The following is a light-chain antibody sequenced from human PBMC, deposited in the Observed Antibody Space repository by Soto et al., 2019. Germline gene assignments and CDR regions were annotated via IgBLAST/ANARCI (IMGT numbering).Light chain of an antibody. Sequence: EMVMTQSPATLSVSPGERVTLSCRASKSISNNLAWYQQKPGQAPRLLIYGVSTRATGFPARFSGSGSGTEFTLTISSLQSEDFAVYYCQQYNNWPPTFGQGTKVEIK. J-gene: IGKJ1*01. V-gene: IGKV3-15*01. CDR3: QQYNNWPPT. CDR2: GVS. CDR1: KSISNN.